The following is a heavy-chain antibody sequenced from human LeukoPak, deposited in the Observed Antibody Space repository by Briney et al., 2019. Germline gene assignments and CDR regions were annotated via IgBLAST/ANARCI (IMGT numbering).Heavy chain of an antibody. D-gene: IGHD1-26*01. CDR2: IKQDGSEK. CDR3: ARDRPWYSGSYCLDY. V-gene: IGHV3-7*01. Sequence: GGSLRLSCAASGFTFSRYWMSWVRQAPGKGPEWVASIKQDGSEKYYVDSVKGRFTISRDNAKNSLYLQMNSLRAEDTAVYYCARDRPWYSGSYCLDYWGQGTLVTVSS. J-gene: IGHJ4*02. CDR1: GFTFSRYW.